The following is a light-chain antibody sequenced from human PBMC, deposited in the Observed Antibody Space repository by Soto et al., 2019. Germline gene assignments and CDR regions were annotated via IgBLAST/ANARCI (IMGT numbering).Light chain of an antibody. CDR2: ANT. J-gene: IGLJ3*02. CDR3: QSYDSSLSGV. CDR1: RSNIGAGYD. V-gene: IGLV1-40*01. Sequence: QSVLTQPPSVSRAPGQRVTISCTGSRSNIGAGYDVHWYQQLPGTAPKLLIYANTNRPSGVPDRFSGSKSGTSASLAITGLQAEDEADYYCQSYDSSLSGVFGGGTKLTVL.